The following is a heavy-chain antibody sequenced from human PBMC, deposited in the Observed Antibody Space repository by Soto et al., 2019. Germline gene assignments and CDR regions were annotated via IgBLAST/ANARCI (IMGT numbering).Heavy chain of an antibody. J-gene: IGHJ2*01. Sequence: QVQLVQSGAAVKKPGSSVKVSCKASGGTFSNYAISWVRQAPGQGLEWMGGITPIFGTANYAQKFQGRVTIAADESMSKAYMELSRLRSDDTGVYYCAQTLGLAVAGPGRFDLWGRGTLVTVSS. CDR2: ITPIFGTA. CDR3: AQTLGLAVAGPGRFDL. V-gene: IGHV1-69*12. CDR1: GGTFSNYA. D-gene: IGHD6-19*01.